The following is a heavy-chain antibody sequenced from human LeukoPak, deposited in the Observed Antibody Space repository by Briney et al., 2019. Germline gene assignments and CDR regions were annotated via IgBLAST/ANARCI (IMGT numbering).Heavy chain of an antibody. J-gene: IGHJ3*02. CDR1: GYTFTSYG. D-gene: IGHD6-19*01. Sequence: GASVTVSCKASGYTFTSYGISWVRQAPGQGLEWMGWISAYNGNTNYAQKLQGRVTMTTDTSTSTAYMELRSLRSDDTAVYYCAIAHGKWLVLLPDAFDIWGQGTMVTVSS. CDR2: ISAYNGNT. V-gene: IGHV1-18*01. CDR3: AIAHGKWLVLLPDAFDI.